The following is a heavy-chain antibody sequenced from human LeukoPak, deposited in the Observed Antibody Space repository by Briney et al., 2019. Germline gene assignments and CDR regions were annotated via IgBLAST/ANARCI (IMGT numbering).Heavy chain of an antibody. V-gene: IGHV4-59*01. D-gene: IGHD6-19*01. CDR1: GGSISSSY. J-gene: IGHJ6*02. Sequence: PSETPSLTCTVSGGSISSSYWSWVRQPPGKGLEWIGYIDNSGSTNYNPSLKSRVTISLDTPKSQFSLKLSSVTAADTAVYYCARAPLYSGGSGWSIYYFYAMDVWGQGTTVTVSS. CDR2: IDNSGST. CDR3: ARAPLYSGGSGWSIYYFYAMDV.